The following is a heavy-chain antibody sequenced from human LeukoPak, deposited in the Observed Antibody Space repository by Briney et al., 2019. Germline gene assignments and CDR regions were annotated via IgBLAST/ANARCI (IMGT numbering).Heavy chain of an antibody. V-gene: IGHV3-30*14. J-gene: IGHJ4*02. D-gene: IGHD6-13*01. Sequence: PGRSLRLSCAASGFTFSSYAMHWVRQAPGKGLEWVAVISYDGSNKYYADSVKGRFTISRDNSKNTLYLQMNSLRAEDTAVYYCATTYIAADRYFDYWGQGTLVTVSS. CDR2: ISYDGSNK. CDR3: ATTYIAADRYFDY. CDR1: GFTFSSYA.